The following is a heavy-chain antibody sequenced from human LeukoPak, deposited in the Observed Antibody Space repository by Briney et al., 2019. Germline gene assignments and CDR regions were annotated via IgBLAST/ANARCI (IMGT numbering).Heavy chain of an antibody. CDR3: AKDIAARRFYYYYGMDV. CDR2: ISWNSGSI. J-gene: IGHJ6*02. CDR1: GFTFDDYA. V-gene: IGHV3-9*01. Sequence: GGSLRLSCVASGFTFDDYAMHWVRQVPGKGLEWVSGISWNSGSIGYADSVKGRFTISRDNAKNSLYLQMNSLRAEDTALYYCAKDIAARRFYYYYGMDVWGQGTTVTVSS. D-gene: IGHD6-6*01.